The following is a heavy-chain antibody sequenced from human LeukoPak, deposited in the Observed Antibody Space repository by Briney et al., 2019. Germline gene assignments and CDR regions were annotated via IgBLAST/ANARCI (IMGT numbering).Heavy chain of an antibody. CDR1: GGSISSGSYY. CDR2: IYTSGST. CDR3: ARFPIPGIAAAGNDY. V-gene: IGHV4-61*02. J-gene: IGHJ4*02. Sequence: SETLSLTCTVSGGSISSGSYYWSWIRQPAGKGLEWIGRIYTSGSTNYNPSLKSRVTISVDTSKNQFSLKLSSVTAADTAVYYCARFPIPGIAAAGNDYWGQGTLVTVSS. D-gene: IGHD6-13*01.